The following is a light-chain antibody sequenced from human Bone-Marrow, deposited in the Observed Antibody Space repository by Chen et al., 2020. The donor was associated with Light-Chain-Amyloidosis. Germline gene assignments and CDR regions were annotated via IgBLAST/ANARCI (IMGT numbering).Light chain of an antibody. Sequence: SYVLTQPSSVSVAPGQTATIACGGNNIGSTSVHWYQQQPGQAPLLVVYDDSDRHSGIPGRLAGSNSGNTATLTISRVEAGDEADYYCQVWDRSSDRPVFGGGTKLTVL. CDR2: DDS. CDR3: QVWDRSSDRPV. CDR1: NIGSTS. V-gene: IGLV3-21*02. J-gene: IGLJ3*02.